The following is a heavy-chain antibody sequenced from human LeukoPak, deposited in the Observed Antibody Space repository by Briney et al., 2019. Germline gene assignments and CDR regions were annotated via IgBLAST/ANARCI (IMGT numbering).Heavy chain of an antibody. V-gene: IGHV3-30-3*01. CDR2: ISFDGSNK. CDR1: GFTFSTFA. Sequence: HPGGSLRLSCGASGFTFSTFAMHWVRRAPGKGLEWVAVISFDGSNKYFADSVRGRFTISRDNSKNTLFLQMDSLRVEDTAVYYCARDWRTSDPLPNVEGDYWGQGTLVTVSS. J-gene: IGHJ4*02. D-gene: IGHD5-24*01. CDR3: ARDWRTSDPLPNVEGDY.